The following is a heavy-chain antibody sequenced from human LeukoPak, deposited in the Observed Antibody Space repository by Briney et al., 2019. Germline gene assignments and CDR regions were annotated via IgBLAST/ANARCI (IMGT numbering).Heavy chain of an antibody. CDR3: ARVEYSSSPRGGDAFDI. CDR1: GYTFTRHG. CDR2: ISAYNGNT. V-gene: IGHV1-18*01. J-gene: IGHJ3*02. Sequence: ASVKFSCKASGYTFTRHGISWVRQAPGPRLEGKGWISAYNGNTNYVQKLQGRVTMTTDTSTSTAYMELRSLRSDDTAVYYCARVEYSSSPRGGDAFDIWGQGTMVTVSS. D-gene: IGHD6-6*01.